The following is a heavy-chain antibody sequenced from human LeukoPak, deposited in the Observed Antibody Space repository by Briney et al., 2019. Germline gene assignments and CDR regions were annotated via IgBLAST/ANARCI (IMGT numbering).Heavy chain of an antibody. CDR1: GYSISSGYY. J-gene: IGHJ6*03. CDR2: IYHSGST. CDR3: ARDAIYGSWNNYMDV. V-gene: IGHV4-38-2*02. Sequence: SETLSLTCAVSGYSISSGYYWGWIRQPPGKGLEWIGSIYHSGSTYYNPSLKSRVTISVDTSKNQFSLKLSSVTAADTAVYYCARDAIYGSWNNYMDVWGKGTTVTVSS. D-gene: IGHD3-10*01.